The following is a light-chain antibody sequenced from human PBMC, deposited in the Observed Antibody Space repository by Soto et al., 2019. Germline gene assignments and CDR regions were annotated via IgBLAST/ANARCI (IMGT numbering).Light chain of an antibody. CDR3: QQYHRYPWT. Sequence: DIRMTQSLSSLSASVGDRVTITCRASQGIGNSLAWFQHKPGKPPKSLIYAASILQRGVPSKFSGSGSGTDFTLTIRGLQPEDFATYYCQQYHRYPWTFGPGTKLEIK. J-gene: IGKJ2*01. V-gene: IGKV1-16*02. CDR1: QGIGNS. CDR2: AAS.